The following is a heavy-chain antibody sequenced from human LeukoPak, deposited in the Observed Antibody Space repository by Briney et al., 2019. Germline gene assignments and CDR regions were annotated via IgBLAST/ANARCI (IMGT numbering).Heavy chain of an antibody. Sequence: ASVTVSCKASGFTFTGNFMHWVRQAPGQGLEWVGWLNPNTGVTRYAQRFQGRVTLTSDASISTAYMEMSGLKSDDTAIYYCARLWNSGYILYFDNWGQGALVTVSS. CDR1: GFTFTGNF. V-gene: IGHV1-2*02. D-gene: IGHD3-9*01. CDR2: LNPNTGVT. J-gene: IGHJ1*01. CDR3: ARLWNSGYILYFDN.